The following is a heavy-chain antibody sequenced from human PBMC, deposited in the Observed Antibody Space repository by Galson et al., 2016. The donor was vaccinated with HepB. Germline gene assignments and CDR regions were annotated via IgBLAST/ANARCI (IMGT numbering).Heavy chain of an antibody. CDR3: AKSRSGFHYYYFYGMDV. Sequence: ETLSLTCAVYGGSFNDYYWSWIRQSPGKGLEWIGEINHSESTNFNPSLKSRVTVSVDTSKNQFSLRLSSVTAADTAVYYCAKSRSGFHYYYFYGMDVWGQGTTVTVSS. CDR1: GGSFNDYY. CDR2: INHSEST. J-gene: IGHJ6*02. D-gene: IGHD2/OR15-2a*01. V-gene: IGHV4-34*01.